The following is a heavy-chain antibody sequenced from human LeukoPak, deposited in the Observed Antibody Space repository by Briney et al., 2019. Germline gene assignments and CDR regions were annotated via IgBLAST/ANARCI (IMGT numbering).Heavy chain of an antibody. J-gene: IGHJ4*02. CDR2: IKQDGSEK. V-gene: IGHV3-7*01. Sequence: TGGSLRLSCAASGFTFSSYWMSWVRQAPGKGLEWVANIKQDGSEKYYVDSVKGRFTISRDNAKNSLYLQMNSLRAEDTAVYYCARGNDYYDSSDFDYWGQGTLVTVSS. CDR3: ARGNDYYDSSDFDY. CDR1: GFTFSSYW. D-gene: IGHD3-22*01.